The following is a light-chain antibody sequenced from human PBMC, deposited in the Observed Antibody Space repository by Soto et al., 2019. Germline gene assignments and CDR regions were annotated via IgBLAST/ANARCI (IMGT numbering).Light chain of an antibody. Sequence: QSVLTQPPSASGSPGQSVPISCTGTSSDVGGYNYVSWYQQHPGQAPKLMIHEVSKRPSGVPDRFAGSKSGNTASLTVSGLQAEDEADYYCSSYAGRNSLVFGGGTKVTVL. CDR1: SSDVGGYNY. V-gene: IGLV2-8*01. CDR2: EVS. CDR3: SSYAGRNSLV. J-gene: IGLJ2*01.